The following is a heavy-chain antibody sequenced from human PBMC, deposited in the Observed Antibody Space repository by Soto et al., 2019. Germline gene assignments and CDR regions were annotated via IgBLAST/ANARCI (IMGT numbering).Heavy chain of an antibody. D-gene: IGHD2-15*01. CDR1: GYTFTSYG. Sequence: GASVKVSCKASGYTFTSYGISWVRQAPGQGLEWMGWISAYNGNTNYAQKLQGRVTMTTDKSTSTAYMELRSLRSEDTAVYYCARVMDCSGGSCPNWFDPWGQGTLVTVSS. CDR3: ARVMDCSGGSCPNWFDP. J-gene: IGHJ5*02. V-gene: IGHV1-18*01. CDR2: ISAYNGNT.